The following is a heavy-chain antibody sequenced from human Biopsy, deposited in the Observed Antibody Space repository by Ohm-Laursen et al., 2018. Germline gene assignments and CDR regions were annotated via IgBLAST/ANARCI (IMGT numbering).Heavy chain of an antibody. CDR2: IYYSGNT. V-gene: IGHV4-59*01. CDR3: ARVRVWADSEGAFDP. D-gene: IGHD1-26*01. J-gene: IGHJ3*01. CDR1: GDSINNFY. Sequence: TLSLTCIVSGDSINNFYWSWIRQPPGKGLEWIGIIYYSGNTKYNPSLKSRVTISVDTFRNQFSLKLSSVTAADTAVYYCARVRVWADSEGAFDPWGQGTMVTVSS.